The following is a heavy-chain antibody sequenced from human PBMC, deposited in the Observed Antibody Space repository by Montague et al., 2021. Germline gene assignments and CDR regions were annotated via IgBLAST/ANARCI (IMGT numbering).Heavy chain of an antibody. V-gene: IGHV3-74*01. CDR2: IQTDGTST. Sequence: SLRLSCAVSGFAFSNYWMHWVRQAPGKGLVWVSRIQTDGTSTDYADSVKGRFTISRDNAKSTLYLQMNGLRAEDTAVYYCARVGLGGGPNFDYWGQGTLVTVSS. CDR3: ARVGLGGGPNFDY. D-gene: IGHD1-26*01. CDR1: GFAFSNYW. J-gene: IGHJ4*02.